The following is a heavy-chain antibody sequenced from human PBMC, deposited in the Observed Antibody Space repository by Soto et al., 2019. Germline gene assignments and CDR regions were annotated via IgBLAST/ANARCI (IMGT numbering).Heavy chain of an antibody. V-gene: IGHV1-69*06. CDR2: IMATFGPA. J-gene: IGHJ4*02. Sequence: SVKVSCKASGGTLSNCAISWVRQAPGQGLEWMGGIMATFGPANSAQKFQGRVRIIADKSTDTAYLELSSLRSEDTAVYYCARGGFSSSWRFDYWGQGTLVTVSS. CDR3: ARGGFSSSWRFDY. D-gene: IGHD6-13*01. CDR1: GGTLSNCA.